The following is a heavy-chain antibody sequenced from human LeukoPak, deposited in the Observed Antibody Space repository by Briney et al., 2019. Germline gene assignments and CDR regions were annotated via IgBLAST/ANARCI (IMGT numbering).Heavy chain of an antibody. J-gene: IGHJ4*02. Sequence: GKSLRLSCAASGFTFSSYVMHWVRQAPGKRLEWVAVISYDGSNKYYADSVKGRFAISRDNSKNTLSLQMNSLRAEDTAVFYCAKDVGPIAVPGLLDYWGQGTLVTVSS. V-gene: IGHV3-30*18. CDR1: GFTFSSYV. CDR3: AKDVGPIAVPGLLDY. D-gene: IGHD6-19*01. CDR2: ISYDGSNK.